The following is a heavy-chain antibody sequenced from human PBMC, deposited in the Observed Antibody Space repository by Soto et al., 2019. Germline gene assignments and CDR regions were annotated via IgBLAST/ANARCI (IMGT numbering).Heavy chain of an antibody. CDR1: GFTFSSYG. J-gene: IGHJ3*02. D-gene: IGHD6-19*01. Sequence: QVQLVESGGGVVQPGRSLRLSCAASGFTFSSYGMHWVRQAPGKGLEWVAVISYDGSNKYYADSVKGRFTISRDNSKKTLYMQMNSRRAENTAVYYCAKDQLRGIAVAGTGAFDIWGQGTMVTVSS. V-gene: IGHV3-30*18. CDR2: ISYDGSNK. CDR3: AKDQLRGIAVAGTGAFDI.